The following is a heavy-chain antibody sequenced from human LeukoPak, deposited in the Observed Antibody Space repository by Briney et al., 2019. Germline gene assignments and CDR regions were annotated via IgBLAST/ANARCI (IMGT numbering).Heavy chain of an antibody. CDR3: AKVFGSPYYDSSRGSLDY. CDR2: IGSKIYGGTP. Sequence: GGSLRLSCTASGFTFGDYAMTWVRQAPGKGLEWVGFIGSKIYGGTPEYAASVKGRFTISRDDSKGIAYLQMDSLKTEDTAVYYCAKVFGSPYYDSSRGSLDYWGQGTLVTVSS. J-gene: IGHJ4*02. V-gene: IGHV3-49*04. CDR1: GFTFGDYA. D-gene: IGHD3-22*01.